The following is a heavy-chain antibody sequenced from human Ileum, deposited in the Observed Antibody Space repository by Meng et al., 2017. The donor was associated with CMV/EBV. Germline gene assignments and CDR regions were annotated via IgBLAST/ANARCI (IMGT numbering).Heavy chain of an antibody. CDR2: VYRGGNA. D-gene: IGHD3-22*01. CDR3: TTGSAYSPPGQFHQ. J-gene: IGHJ4*02. V-gene: IGHV4-4*02. Sequence: GVSISRANWWTWVRQTPGKGLEWIGEVYRGGNAMYNPSLQSRLTISVDDSTNQVSLRLRSVTAADTAMYYCTTGSAYSPPGQFHQWGQGTLVTVSS. CDR1: GVSISRANW.